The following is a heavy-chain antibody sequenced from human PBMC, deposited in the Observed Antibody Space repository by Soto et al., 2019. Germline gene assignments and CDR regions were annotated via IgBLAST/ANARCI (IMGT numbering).Heavy chain of an antibody. D-gene: IGHD2-15*01. J-gene: IGHJ4*02. CDR2: IDPSDSYT. Sequence: GESLKISCKGSGCRFTSYWISWVRQMPGKGLEWMGRIDPSDSYTNYSPSFQGHVTISADKSISTAYLQWSSLKASDTAMYYCARLRSGGNSIDYWGQGTLVTVSS. CDR3: ARLRSGGNSIDY. V-gene: IGHV5-10-1*01. CDR1: GCRFTSYW.